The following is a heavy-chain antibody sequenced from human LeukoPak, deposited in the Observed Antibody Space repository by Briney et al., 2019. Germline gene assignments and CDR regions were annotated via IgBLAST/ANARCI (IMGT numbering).Heavy chain of an antibody. Sequence: PGGSLRLSCAASGFTFSSHGMHWVRQAPGKGLEWVAVIWYDGSDEYYADSVEGRFTISRDNSKNTLYLQMNSLRAEDTAVYYCARDWENGMDVWGKGTTVTVSS. CDR1: GFTFSSHG. J-gene: IGHJ6*04. D-gene: IGHD1-26*01. CDR3: ARDWENGMDV. CDR2: IWYDGSDE. V-gene: IGHV3-33*01.